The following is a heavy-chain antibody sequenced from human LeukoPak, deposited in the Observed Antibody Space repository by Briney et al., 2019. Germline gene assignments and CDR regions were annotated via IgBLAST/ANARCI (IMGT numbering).Heavy chain of an antibody. CDR1: GGSFSGYY. J-gene: IGHJ6*03. CDR3: ALLATVTTYYYYYMDV. CDR2: INHSGST. D-gene: IGHD4-17*01. V-gene: IGHV4-34*01. Sequence: PSETLSLTCAVYGGSFSGYYWSWIRQPPGKGLEWIGKINHSGSTNYNPSLKSRVTISVDTSKNQFSLKLSSVTAADTAVYYCALLATVTTYYYYYMDVWGKGTTVTISS.